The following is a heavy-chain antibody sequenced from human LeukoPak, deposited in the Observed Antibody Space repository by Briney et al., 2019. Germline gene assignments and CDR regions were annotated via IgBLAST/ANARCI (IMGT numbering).Heavy chain of an antibody. V-gene: IGHV3-21*01. D-gene: IGHD3-22*01. Sequence: PGGSLRLSCAASGFTFSSYSMNWVRQAPGKGLEWVSSISSSSSYIYYADSVRGRFTISRDNAKNSLYLQMNSLRAEDTAVYYCARVSYYDSSGYYYYFDYWGQETLVTVSS. CDR2: ISSSSSYI. CDR3: ARVSYYDSSGYYYYFDY. J-gene: IGHJ4*02. CDR1: GFTFSSYS.